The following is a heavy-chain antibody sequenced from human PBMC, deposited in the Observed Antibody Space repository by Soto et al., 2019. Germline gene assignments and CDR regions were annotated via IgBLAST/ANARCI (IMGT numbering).Heavy chain of an antibody. CDR3: AKAGDGDYASGAFDI. Sequence: GGSLRLSCAASGFTFSSYWMSWVRQAPGKGLEWVANIKQDGSEKYYVDSVKGRFTISRDNAKNSLYLQMNSLRAEDTAVYYCAKAGDGDYASGAFDIWGQGTMVTVSS. J-gene: IGHJ3*02. CDR2: IKQDGSEK. CDR1: GFTFSSYW. D-gene: IGHD4-17*01. V-gene: IGHV3-7*05.